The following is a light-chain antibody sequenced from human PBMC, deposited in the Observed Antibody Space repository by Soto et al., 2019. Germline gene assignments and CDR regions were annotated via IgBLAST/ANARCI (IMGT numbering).Light chain of an antibody. CDR1: QSITSY. Sequence: DIQMTQSPSSLSASVGDRVTITCRASQSITSYLNWYQQKPGKAPKLLIFAASSLQSVVPSRFSGSGSGTDFTLTISSLQPEESATYYCQQSYSSPYTFGRGTKLEIK. CDR2: AAS. J-gene: IGKJ2*01. CDR3: QQSYSSPYT. V-gene: IGKV1-39*01.